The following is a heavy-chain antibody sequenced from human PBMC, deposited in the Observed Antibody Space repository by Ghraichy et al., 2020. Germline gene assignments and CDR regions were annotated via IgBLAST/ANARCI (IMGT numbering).Heavy chain of an antibody. J-gene: IGHJ4*02. CDR2: INQDGSEK. Sequence: GESLNISCAASGFTFSNYWMTWVRQAPGKGLEWVANINQDGSEKYYVDSVEGRFTISKDNAKNSLHLQMNSLRAEDTAVYYCARDPGRRFDYWGQGTLVTVSS. D-gene: IGHD6-6*01. CDR3: ARDPGRRFDY. CDR1: GFTFSNYW. V-gene: IGHV3-7*01.